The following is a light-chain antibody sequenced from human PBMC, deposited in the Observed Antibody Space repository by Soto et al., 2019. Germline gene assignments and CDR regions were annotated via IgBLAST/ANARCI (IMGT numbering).Light chain of an antibody. J-gene: IGLJ2*01. CDR1: SSNIGGTNY. Sequence: QSVLTQPPSASGTPGQKVFISCSGSSSNIGGTNYAYWYQQLPGAAPKLLMHSNNLSPSGVPERISGSKFGTAASRAISGLGSEDEAVFFCASWEDSVGAVIFGGGPKRPVL. CDR3: ASWEDSVGAVI. V-gene: IGLV1-47*02. CDR2: SNN.